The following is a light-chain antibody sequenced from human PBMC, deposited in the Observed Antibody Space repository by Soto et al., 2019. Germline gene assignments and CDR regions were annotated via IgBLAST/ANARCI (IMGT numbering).Light chain of an antibody. V-gene: IGKV3-11*01. CDR3: QQRSNWPSIT. CDR1: QSLRSS. J-gene: IGKJ5*01. Sequence: ETMMTQSPDTLSVSLGERATLSCRASQSLRSSLAWYQQKPGRAPRLLIYGASNRATGIPDKFSGSGSGTDFTLTISSLEPEDFAVYYCQQRSNWPSITFGQGTRLEIK. CDR2: GAS.